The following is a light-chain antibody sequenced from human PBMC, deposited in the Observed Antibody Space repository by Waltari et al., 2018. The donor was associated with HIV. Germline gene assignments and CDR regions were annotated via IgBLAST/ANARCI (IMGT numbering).Light chain of an antibody. J-gene: IGLJ1*01. CDR1: ELGDKY. CDR3: QAWDNSALWV. Sequence: SYEVTQSPSVSVSPGQTATITCSGDELGDKYVCWYQQKPGQSPVLVIYQHTKRPPGIPERFSGSNSGNTATLTISGTQAMDEADYYCQAWDNSALWVFGSGTKFTVL. CDR2: QHT. V-gene: IGLV3-1*01.